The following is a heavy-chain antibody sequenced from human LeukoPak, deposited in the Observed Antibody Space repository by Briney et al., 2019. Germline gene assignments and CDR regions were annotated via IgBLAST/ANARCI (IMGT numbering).Heavy chain of an antibody. V-gene: IGHV4-59*08. CDR3: ARRYCSGGSCYPDY. CDR1: GDSIDASY. D-gene: IGHD2-15*01. CDR2: MYYRGIT. J-gene: IGHJ4*02. Sequence: SETLSLTCSVSGDSIDASYWSWIRQPPGKGLEWIGYMYYRGITNYNPSLKSRVTISIDTSKNDFSLSLSSVTAADTAVYYCARRYCSGGSCYPDYWGQGTLVTVSS.